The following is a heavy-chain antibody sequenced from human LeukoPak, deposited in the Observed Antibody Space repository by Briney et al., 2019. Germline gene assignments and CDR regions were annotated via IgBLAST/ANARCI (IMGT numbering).Heavy chain of an antibody. D-gene: IGHD6-19*01. CDR1: GGSISSYY. CDR2: IYTSGST. J-gene: IGHJ3*02. CDR3: ARGYSSGWYDAFDI. Sequence: SETLSLTCTVSGGSISSYYWSWIRQPVGKGLEWIGRIYTSGSTNYNPSLKSRVTMSVDTSKNQFSLKLSSVTAADTAVYYCARGYSSGWYDAFDIWGQGTMVTVSS. V-gene: IGHV4-4*07.